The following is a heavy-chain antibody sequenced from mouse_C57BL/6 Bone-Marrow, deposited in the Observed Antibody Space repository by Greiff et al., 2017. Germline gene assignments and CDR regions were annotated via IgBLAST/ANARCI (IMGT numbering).Heavy chain of an antibody. CDR3: ARVDGYYLFAY. J-gene: IGHJ3*01. CDR2: ISNGSGST. Sequence: EVKVEESGGGLVQPGGSLKLSCAASGFTFSDYYMYWVRQTPEKRLEWVAYISNGSGSTYYPDTVKGRFTLSRDNAKNTLYLQLSRLKSEDTAMYDCARVDGYYLFAYWGQGTLVTVSA. CDR1: GFTFSDYY. D-gene: IGHD2-3*01. V-gene: IGHV5-12*01.